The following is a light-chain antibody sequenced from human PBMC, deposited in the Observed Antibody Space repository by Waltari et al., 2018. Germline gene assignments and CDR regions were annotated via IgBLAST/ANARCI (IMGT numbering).Light chain of an antibody. V-gene: IGKV3-15*01. CDR3: QQYDKWPPRYT. Sequence: TQSPATLSISPGETATLSCRASQSVSTNLAWYQQKLGQAPRPLIFAASTSATGVPVRFSGSGSGTEFTLSISSLQSEDFAVYYCQQYDKWPPRYTFGPGTKLEMK. CDR1: QSVSTN. CDR2: AAS. J-gene: IGKJ2*01.